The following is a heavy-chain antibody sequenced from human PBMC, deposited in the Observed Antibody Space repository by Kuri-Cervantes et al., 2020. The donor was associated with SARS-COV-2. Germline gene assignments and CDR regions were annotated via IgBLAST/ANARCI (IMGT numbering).Heavy chain of an antibody. CDR3: ARSQGYCTATSCSWNGFDP. D-gene: IGHD2-2*01. CDR2: IIPTFDTA. Sequence: SVNVSRMASVGTFSSYSFNWVRQAPGQGLEWMGRIIPTFDTATYAQKFQGRVTFTADESSSTAYMEVNNLTSEDTAVYFCARSQGYCTATSCSWNGFDPWGQGTQVTVSS. J-gene: IGHJ5*02. CDR1: VGTFSSYS. V-gene: IGHV1-69*13.